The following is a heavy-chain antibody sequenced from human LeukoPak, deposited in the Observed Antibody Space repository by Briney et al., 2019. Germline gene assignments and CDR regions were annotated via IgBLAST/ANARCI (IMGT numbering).Heavy chain of an antibody. D-gene: IGHD1-26*01. V-gene: IGHV3-48*04. Sequence: GGSLRLSCAASGFTFSSYSMNWVRQAPGKGLEWVSYISSSGSTIYYADSVKGRFTISRDNAKNSLYLQMNSLRAEDTAVYYCARDGSYKPFDYWGQGTLVTVSS. J-gene: IGHJ4*02. CDR2: ISSSGSTI. CDR1: GFTFSSYS. CDR3: ARDGSYKPFDY.